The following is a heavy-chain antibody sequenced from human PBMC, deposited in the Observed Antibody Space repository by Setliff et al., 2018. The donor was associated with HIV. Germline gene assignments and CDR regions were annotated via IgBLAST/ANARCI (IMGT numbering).Heavy chain of an antibody. CDR2: INPKFGGT. J-gene: IGHJ4*02. CDR3: ARGGDDSGPGTWTFDY. V-gene: IGHV1-2*02. Sequence: GASVKVSCKASGYSFTDYYFHWVRQAPGQGLEWMGWINPKFGGTLYAQVRDRVTITRDTSMYTAYMELTRLRFDDTAVYSCARGGDDSGPGTWTFDYWGQGALVTVSS. D-gene: IGHD3-10*01. CDR1: GYSFTDYY.